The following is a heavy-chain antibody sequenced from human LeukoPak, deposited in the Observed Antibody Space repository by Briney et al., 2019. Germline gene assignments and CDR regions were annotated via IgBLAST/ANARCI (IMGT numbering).Heavy chain of an antibody. Sequence: SETLSLTCAVSGGSITSYYWSWIRQSPRKGLEWIGYISSSGYTNYSPSLKSRLTISLDTSKNQFSLKLTSVTAADTAVYYCARGNTYYYGGPYFDYWGQGTLVTVSS. V-gene: IGHV4-59*01. CDR3: ARGNTYYYGGPYFDY. CDR1: GGSITSYY. CDR2: ISSSGYT. J-gene: IGHJ4*02. D-gene: IGHD3-10*01.